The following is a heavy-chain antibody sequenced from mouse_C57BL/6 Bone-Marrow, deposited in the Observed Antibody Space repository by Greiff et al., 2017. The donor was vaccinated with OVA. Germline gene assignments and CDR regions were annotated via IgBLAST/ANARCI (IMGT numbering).Heavy chain of an antibody. Sequence: EVNVVESGGGLVQSGRSLRLSCATSGFTFSDFYMEWVRQAPGKGLEWIAASRNKANDYTTEYSASVKGRFIVSRDTSQSILYLQMNALRAEDTAIYYCARDPFITTVVAPFDYWGQGTTLTVSS. D-gene: IGHD1-1*01. CDR2: SRNKANDYTT. J-gene: IGHJ2*01. CDR1: GFTFSDFY. CDR3: ARDPFITTVVAPFDY. V-gene: IGHV7-1*01.